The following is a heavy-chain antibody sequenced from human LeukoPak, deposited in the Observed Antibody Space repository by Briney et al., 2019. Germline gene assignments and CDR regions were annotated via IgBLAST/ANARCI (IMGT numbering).Heavy chain of an antibody. CDR2: MQFDGSNK. CDR3: AKVTMSGYYNWFDP. Sequence: GGSLRLSCAASGFTFSSYGMHWVRQAPGKGLEWVAFMQFDGSNKYYADSVKGRFTISRDNSKNTLYLQMNSLRAEDTAVYYCAKVTMSGYYNWFDPWGQGTLVTVSS. CDR1: GFTFSSYG. V-gene: IGHV3-30*02. J-gene: IGHJ5*02. D-gene: IGHD3-3*01.